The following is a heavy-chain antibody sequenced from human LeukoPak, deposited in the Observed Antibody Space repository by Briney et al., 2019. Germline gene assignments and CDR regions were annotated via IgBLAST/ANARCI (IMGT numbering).Heavy chain of an antibody. J-gene: IGHJ4*02. CDR1: GFTFSNYG. Sequence: GGSLRLSCAASGFTFSNYGMNWVRQAPGKGLEWVSYISSGGSTTYYADSVKGRFTISRDNAKNSLYLQMNSLRDEDMAVYYCARDHRPFYDTSGTPYFDYWGQGTLVTVSS. CDR3: ARDHRPFYDTSGTPYFDY. D-gene: IGHD3-22*01. CDR2: ISSGGSTT. V-gene: IGHV3-48*02.